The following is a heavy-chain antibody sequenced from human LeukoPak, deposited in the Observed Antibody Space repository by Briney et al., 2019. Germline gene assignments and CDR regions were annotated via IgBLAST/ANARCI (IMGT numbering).Heavy chain of an antibody. J-gene: IGHJ5*02. D-gene: IGHD6-13*01. V-gene: IGHV1-69*06. CDR1: GGTFSSYA. CDR2: IIPIFGTA. Sequence: SVKVSCKASGGTFSSYAISWVRQAPGQGLEWTGGIIPIFGTANYAQKFQGRVTITADKSTSTAYMELSSLRSEDTAVYYCARAADSSSYEIGVNWFDPWGQGTLVTVSS. CDR3: ARAADSSSYEIGVNWFDP.